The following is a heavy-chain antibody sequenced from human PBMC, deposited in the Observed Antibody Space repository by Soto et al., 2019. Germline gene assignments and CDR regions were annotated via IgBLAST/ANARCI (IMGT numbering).Heavy chain of an antibody. D-gene: IGHD6-19*01. V-gene: IGHV3-66*01. CDR3: ARARGQWSYFDY. CDR2: IYSGGST. CDR1: GFTFSSYS. Sequence: GGSLRLSCAASGFTFSSYSMNWVRQAPGKGLEWVSVIYSGGSTYYADSVKGRFTISRDNSKDTLYLQMNSLRAEDTAVYYCARARGQWSYFDYWGQGTLVTVSS. J-gene: IGHJ4*02.